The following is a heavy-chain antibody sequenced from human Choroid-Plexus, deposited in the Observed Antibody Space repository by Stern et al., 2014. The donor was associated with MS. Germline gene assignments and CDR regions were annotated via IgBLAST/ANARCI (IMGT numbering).Heavy chain of an antibody. CDR1: GFSFSSFG. D-gene: IGHD2/OR15-2a*01. CDR3: AKDRQYLTFFFDF. V-gene: IGHV3-30*18. Sequence: VQLEESGGGVVQPGGPLRLSCAASGFSFSSFGMHWVRQAPGKGLEWVALISYDGSKDYADSVKGRFAISRHNSKNTLYLQMNSLRAEDTAVYYCAKDRQYLTFFFDFWGQGSLVTVSS. J-gene: IGHJ4*02. CDR2: ISYDGSK.